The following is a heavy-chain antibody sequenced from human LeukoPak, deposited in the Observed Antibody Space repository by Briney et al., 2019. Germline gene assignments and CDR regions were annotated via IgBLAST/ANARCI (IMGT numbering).Heavy chain of an antibody. J-gene: IGHJ4*02. Sequence: KPGGSLILSCAASGFTYSSYSMNWVRQAPGKGLEWVSSISSSSSYIYYADSVKGRFTISRDNAKNSLYLQMNSLRAEDTAVYYCAREWYCSSTSCRQFDYWGQGTLVTVSS. CDR2: ISSSSSYI. D-gene: IGHD2-2*01. CDR3: AREWYCSSTSCRQFDY. V-gene: IGHV3-21*01. CDR1: GFTYSSYS.